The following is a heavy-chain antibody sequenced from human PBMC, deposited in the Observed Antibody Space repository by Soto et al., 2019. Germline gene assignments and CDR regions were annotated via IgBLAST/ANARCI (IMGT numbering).Heavy chain of an antibody. J-gene: IGHJ3*01. Sequence: QVQLQESGPGLVKPSGTLSLTCAVSGGSISSSNWWSWVRQPPGKGLEWIGEIYYSGSTNYDPSLKSRVTISVDKSKNQFSLKLSSVTAADTAVYYCARFMTMVTNLAFDVWGQGTMVTVSS. CDR2: IYYSGST. V-gene: IGHV4-4*02. D-gene: IGHD4-17*01. CDR1: GGSISSSNW. CDR3: ARFMTMVTNLAFDV.